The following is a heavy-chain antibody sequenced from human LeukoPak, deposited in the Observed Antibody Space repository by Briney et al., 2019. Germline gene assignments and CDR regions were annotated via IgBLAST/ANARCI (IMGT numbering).Heavy chain of an antibody. J-gene: IGHJ4*02. CDR1: GYTFTSYG. CDR2: ISAYNGNT. V-gene: IGHV1-18*01. Sequence: ASVKVSCKASGYTFTSYGISWVRQAPGQGLEWMGWISAYNGNTNYAQKLQGRVTTTTDTSTSTAYMELRSLRSDDTAVYYCASSVGRGYSYGSFDYWGQGTLVTVSS. D-gene: IGHD5-18*01. CDR3: ASSVGRGYSYGSFDY.